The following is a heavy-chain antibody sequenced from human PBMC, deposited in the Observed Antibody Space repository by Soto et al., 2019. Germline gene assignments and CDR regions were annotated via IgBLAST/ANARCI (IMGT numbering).Heavy chain of an antibody. J-gene: IGHJ4*02. CDR3: AKDSHYYDSSGHFDY. Sequence: GGSLRLSCAASGFTFDDYTMHWVRQAPGKGLEWVSLLSWDGGSTYYADSVKGRFTISRDNSKNSLYLQMNSLRTEDTALYYCAKDSHYYDSSGHFDYWGQGTLVTVSS. CDR2: LSWDGGST. CDR1: GFTFDDYT. V-gene: IGHV3-43*01. D-gene: IGHD3-22*01.